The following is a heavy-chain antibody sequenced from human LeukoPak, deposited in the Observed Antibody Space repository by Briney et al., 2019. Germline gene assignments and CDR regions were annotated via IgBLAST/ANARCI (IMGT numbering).Heavy chain of an antibody. V-gene: IGHV3-74*01. CDR1: GFTFTSYW. J-gene: IGHJ5*02. CDR2: INTDGSST. Sequence: GGPLRLSCAASGFTFTSYWMHWVRQAPGKGLVWVSRINTDGSSTSYADSVKGRFTISRDNAKNTLYLQMSSLRAEDTAVYYCARALAVAGTGGFDPWGQGTLVTVSS. CDR3: ARALAVAGTGGFDP. D-gene: IGHD6-19*01.